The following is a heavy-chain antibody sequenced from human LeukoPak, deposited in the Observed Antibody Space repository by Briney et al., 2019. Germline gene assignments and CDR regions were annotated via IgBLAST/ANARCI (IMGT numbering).Heavy chain of an antibody. J-gene: IGHJ4*02. CDR1: GFTFSSYG. Sequence: GGSLRLSCAASGFTFSSYGMHWVRQAPGKGLEWVAVISYDGSNKYYADSVRGRFTISRDNSKNTLYLQMNSLRAEDTAVYYCAKWRTAMDYWGQGTLVTVSS. D-gene: IGHD2-21*02. CDR3: AKWRTAMDY. V-gene: IGHV3-30*18. CDR2: ISYDGSNK.